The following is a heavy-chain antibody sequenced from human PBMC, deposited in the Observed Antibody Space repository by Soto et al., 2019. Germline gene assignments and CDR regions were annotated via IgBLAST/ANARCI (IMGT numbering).Heavy chain of an antibody. Sequence: EVQLVESGGGLVQPGGSLRLSCVVYGFTFSSYNMNWVRRAPGKGLEWVSYISSSGSAIYADSVKGRFTISRDNAKNSLYLQRNSRRAEDTAVYYCARETTTITIADYWGQGTLLTVSS. CDR2: ISSSGSAI. CDR3: ARETTTITIADY. J-gene: IGHJ4*02. D-gene: IGHD3-9*01. CDR1: GFTFSSYN. V-gene: IGHV3-48*01.